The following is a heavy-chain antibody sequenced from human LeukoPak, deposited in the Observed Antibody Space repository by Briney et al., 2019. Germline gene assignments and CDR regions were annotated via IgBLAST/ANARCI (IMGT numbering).Heavy chain of an antibody. J-gene: IGHJ4*02. CDR3: ARTGWLAFDY. D-gene: IGHD6-19*01. V-gene: IGHV4-39*01. Sequence: SETLSLTCAVSGGSISSSTYYWGWIRQPPGKGLEWIGSIYYSGSTYYNPSLKSRVTISVDTSKNQFSLKLSSVTAADTAVYYCARTGWLAFDYWGQGTLVTVSS. CDR1: GGSISSSTYY. CDR2: IYYSGST.